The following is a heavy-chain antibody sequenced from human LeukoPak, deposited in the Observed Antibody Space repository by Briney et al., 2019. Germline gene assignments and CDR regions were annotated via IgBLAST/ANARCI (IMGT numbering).Heavy chain of an antibody. J-gene: IGHJ4*02. CDR1: GFTFSSYA. CDR2: VSGGGHNT. Sequence: PGGSLRLSCVASGFTFSSYAMSWVRQAPGKGLEWVSVVSGGGHNTYYADSVKGRFTMSRDNSKNSLYLQMNSLRAEDTAVYYCARDILTGSRPFPFDYWGQGTLVTVSS. CDR3: ARDILTGSRPFPFDY. V-gene: IGHV3-23*01. D-gene: IGHD3-9*01.